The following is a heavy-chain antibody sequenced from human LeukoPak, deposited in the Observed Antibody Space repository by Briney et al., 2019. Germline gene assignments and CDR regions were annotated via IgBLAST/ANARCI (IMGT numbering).Heavy chain of an antibody. Sequence: GGSLRLSCAASGFTFRNYAIYWVRQAPGKGLEWVSGISWNSGSIGYADSVKGRFTISRDNAKNSLYLQMNSLRAEDTALYYCAKDRGIRVRATFDIWGQGTMVTVSS. J-gene: IGHJ3*02. CDR3: AKDRGIRVRATFDI. V-gene: IGHV3-9*01. D-gene: IGHD3-10*01. CDR2: ISWNSGSI. CDR1: GFTFRNYA.